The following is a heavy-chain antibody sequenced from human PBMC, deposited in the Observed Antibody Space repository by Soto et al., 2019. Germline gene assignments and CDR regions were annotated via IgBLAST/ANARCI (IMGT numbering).Heavy chain of an antibody. V-gene: IGHV3-23*01. D-gene: IGHD6-19*01. CDR1: GFTFSSYA. CDR2: ISGSGGST. J-gene: IGHJ4*02. Sequence: EVQLLESGGGLVQPGGSLRLSCAASGFTFSSYAMSWFRQAPGKVLEWVSAISGSGGSTYYADSVKGRFTISRDNSKNTLYLQMNSLRAEDTAVYYCAKGLAVAGKIPFDYWGQGTLVTVSS. CDR3: AKGLAVAGKIPFDY.